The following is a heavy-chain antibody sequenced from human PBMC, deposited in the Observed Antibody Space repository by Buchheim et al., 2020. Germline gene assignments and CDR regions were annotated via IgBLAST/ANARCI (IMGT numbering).Heavy chain of an antibody. V-gene: IGHV1-46*03. CDR3: TRSSNAWDRRYNWFDP. CDR1: GYTFTTYY. D-gene: IGHD1-26*01. CDR2: IDPSGGST. Sequence: QVQLVQSGAEVKKPGASVKVSCKTSGYTFTTYYMHWVRQAPGQGLEWMGIIDPSGGSTNYAQKFQGRVTMTRDTSTSTVYMELSSLRSEDTAVYYCTRSSNAWDRRYNWFDPWGQGTL. J-gene: IGHJ5*02.